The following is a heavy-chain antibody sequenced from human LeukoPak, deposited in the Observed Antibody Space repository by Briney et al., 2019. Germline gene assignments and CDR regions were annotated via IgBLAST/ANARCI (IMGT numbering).Heavy chain of an antibody. V-gene: IGHV3-7*01. CDR2: IKEDESAK. Sequence: GGSLRLSCAASGFIFTDHWMSWVRQAPGKGLEWVANIKEDESAKFYADSVRGRFTISRDNAKNSVYLQMNNLRVEDTAVYYYARAVDVADYWGRGTLVTVSS. CDR1: GFIFTDHW. CDR3: ARAVDVADY. D-gene: IGHD3-16*01. J-gene: IGHJ4*02.